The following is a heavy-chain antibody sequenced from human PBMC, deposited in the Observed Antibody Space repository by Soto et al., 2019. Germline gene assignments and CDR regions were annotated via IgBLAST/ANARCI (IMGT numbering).Heavy chain of an antibody. CDR3: ARYSVVVTATYAFDI. V-gene: IGHV3-30-3*01. D-gene: IGHD2-21*02. CDR1: GFTFSSYA. J-gene: IGHJ3*02. Sequence: QVQLVESGGGVVQPGRSLRLSCAASGFTFSSYAMHWVRQAPGKGLEWVAVISYDGSDKYYADSVKGRFTISRDNSKNTLYLQMKGMRAEDTAVYYWARYSVVVTATYAFDIWGQGTMVTVSS. CDR2: ISYDGSDK.